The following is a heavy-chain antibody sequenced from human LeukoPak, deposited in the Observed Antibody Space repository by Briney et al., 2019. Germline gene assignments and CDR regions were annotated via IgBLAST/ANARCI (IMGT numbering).Heavy chain of an antibody. Sequence: PGGSLRLSCAGSGFTFSSYSMNWVRQAPGKGLEWVSYISSSSSTIYYADSVKGRFTISRDNAKNSLYLQMNSLRAEDTAVYYCARAYCSSTSCYFGYYYYMDVWGKGTTVTVSS. CDR2: ISSSSSTI. D-gene: IGHD2-2*01. J-gene: IGHJ6*03. CDR1: GFTFSSYS. CDR3: ARAYCSSTSCYFGYYYYMDV. V-gene: IGHV3-48*01.